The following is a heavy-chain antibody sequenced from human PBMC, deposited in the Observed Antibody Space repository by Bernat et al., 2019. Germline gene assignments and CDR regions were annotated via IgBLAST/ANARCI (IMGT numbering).Heavy chain of an antibody. Sequence: EVQLVESGGGLVKPGGSLRLSCAASGFTFSSHGMSWVRQAPGKGLEWVSSIGRSGNTYYSDSAKGRFTISRDNSKNTLNLQMNTLRAEDTAVYYCATRGPTGSYFFDSWGQGTLVTVSS. CDR2: IGRSGNT. CDR3: ATRGPTGSYFFDS. CDR1: GFTFSSHG. V-gene: IGHV3-23*04. D-gene: IGHD3-10*01. J-gene: IGHJ4*02.